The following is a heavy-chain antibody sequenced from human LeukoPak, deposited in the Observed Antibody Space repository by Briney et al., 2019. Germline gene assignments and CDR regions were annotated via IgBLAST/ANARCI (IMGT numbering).Heavy chain of an antibody. CDR2: IRFDGSNE. Sequence: GGSLRLSCAASGFTFTNYGMHWVRQAPGKGLEWVAFIRFDGSNEYCADSVKGRFTISRDNSKNTLYLQVNSLRAEDTAVYYCAKDPQLVTSYYYYMDVWGKGTPVTVSS. D-gene: IGHD1-1*01. CDR3: AKDPQLVTSYYYYMDV. CDR1: GFTFTNYG. V-gene: IGHV3-30*02. J-gene: IGHJ6*03.